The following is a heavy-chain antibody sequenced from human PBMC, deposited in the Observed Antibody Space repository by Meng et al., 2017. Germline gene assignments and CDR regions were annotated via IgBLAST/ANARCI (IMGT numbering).Heavy chain of an antibody. Sequence: ASVKVSCKASGYTFTSYAMNWVRQAPGQGLEWMGWINTNTGNPTYAQGFTGRFVLSLDTSVSTAYLQISSLKAEDTAVYYCARDSPKPYYDFWSGYYFGFDYWGQGTLVTVSS. CDR1: GYTFTSYA. D-gene: IGHD3-3*01. CDR3: ARDSPKPYYDFWSGYYFGFDY. J-gene: IGHJ4*02. CDR2: INTNTGNP. V-gene: IGHV7-4-1*02.